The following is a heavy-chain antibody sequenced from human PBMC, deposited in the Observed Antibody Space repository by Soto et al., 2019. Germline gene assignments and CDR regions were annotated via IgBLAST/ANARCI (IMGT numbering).Heavy chain of an antibody. CDR2: ISGYSGNT. CDR1: GYTFSTYG. J-gene: IGHJ6*02. V-gene: IGHV1-18*01. Sequence: QVQLVQSGAEVRKPGASVKVSCKTSGYTFSTYGINWVRQAPGQGPEWMGWISGYSGNTNYAQKFEGRVSMATDTSTRTAYMELRTLRSDDTAVYYCARGLRYLQDYDYYAMDVWGQGTTVTVSS. CDR3: ARGLRYLQDYDYYAMDV. D-gene: IGHD3-9*01.